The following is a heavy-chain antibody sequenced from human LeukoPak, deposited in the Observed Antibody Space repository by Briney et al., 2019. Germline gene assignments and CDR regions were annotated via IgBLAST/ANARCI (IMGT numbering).Heavy chain of an antibody. Sequence: SETLSLTCAVYGGSFSGYYWSWIRQPPGKGLEWIGEINHSGSTNYNPSLKSRVTISMDKSTNQFSLNLNSVTAADTAVYYCASLVLVEDRGFDPWGQGTLVTVSS. CDR1: GGSFSGYY. J-gene: IGHJ5*02. CDR2: INHSGST. V-gene: IGHV4-34*01. CDR3: ASLVLVEDRGFDP. D-gene: IGHD2-8*02.